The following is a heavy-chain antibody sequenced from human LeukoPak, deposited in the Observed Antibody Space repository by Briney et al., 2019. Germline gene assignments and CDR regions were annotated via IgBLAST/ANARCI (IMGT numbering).Heavy chain of an antibody. CDR2: ISAYNGNT. Sequence: ASVKVSCKASGYSFTSYGISWVRQAPGQGLELMGGISAYNGNTNYAQKLQGRVTMTTDTSTSTAYMELRSLRSDDTAVYYCARDRPTYYYDSSDLGGFDPWGQGTLVTVSS. D-gene: IGHD3-22*01. V-gene: IGHV1-18*01. CDR3: ARDRPTYYYDSSDLGGFDP. CDR1: GYSFTSYG. J-gene: IGHJ5*02.